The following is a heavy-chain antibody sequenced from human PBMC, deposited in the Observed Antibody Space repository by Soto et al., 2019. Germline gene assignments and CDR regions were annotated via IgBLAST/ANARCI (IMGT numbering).Heavy chain of an antibody. Sequence: GGSLRLSCAASGFTFSDYYMSWIRQAPGKGLEWVAVISYDGSNKYYADSVKGRFTISRDNSKNTLYLQMNSLRAEDTAFYYCVKDESINWYSGHFRHWGQGTLVTVSS. CDR1: GFTFSDYY. CDR2: ISYDGSNK. CDR3: VKDESINWYSGHFRH. J-gene: IGHJ1*01. D-gene: IGHD6-13*01. V-gene: IGHV3-30*18.